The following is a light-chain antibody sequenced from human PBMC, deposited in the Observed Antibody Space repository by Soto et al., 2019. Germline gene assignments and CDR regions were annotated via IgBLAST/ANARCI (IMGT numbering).Light chain of an antibody. J-gene: IGKJ4*01. CDR2: DAS. V-gene: IGKV3-11*01. CDR1: QSVSRY. CDR3: QQRANWPST. Sequence: EIVLTQSPVTLSLSPGERATLSCRASQSVSRYLGWYQQKPGQAPRLLIYDASSRATGIPARFSGSGSGKDFTLTISSLEPEDFAVYCCQQRANWPSTFGGGTKVEIK.